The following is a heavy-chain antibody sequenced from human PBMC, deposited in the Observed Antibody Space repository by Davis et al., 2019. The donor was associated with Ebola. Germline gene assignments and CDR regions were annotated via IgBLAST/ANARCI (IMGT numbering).Heavy chain of an antibody. D-gene: IGHD3-3*01. V-gene: IGHV4-39*01. CDR2: IYYSGST. Sequence: PSETLSLTCTVSGGSISSSSYYWGWIRQPPGKGLEWIGSIYYSGSTYYNPSLKSRVTISVDTSKNQFSLKLSSVTAADTAVYYCASRSPRYDFWSWDYWGQGTLVTVSS. CDR1: GGSISSSSYY. J-gene: IGHJ4*02. CDR3: ASRSPRYDFWSWDY.